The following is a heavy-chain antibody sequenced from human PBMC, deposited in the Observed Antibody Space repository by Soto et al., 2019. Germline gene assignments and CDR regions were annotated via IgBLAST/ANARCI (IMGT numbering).Heavy chain of an antibody. CDR2: INHSGST. CDR1: GGSFSGYY. J-gene: IGHJ4*02. CDR3: AREKVGATIGYY. D-gene: IGHD1-26*01. V-gene: IGHV4-34*01. Sequence: SETLSLTCAFYGGSFSGYYWSWIRQPPGKGLEWIGEINHSGSTNYNPSLKSRVTISVDTSKNQFSLKLSSVTAADTAVYYCAREKVGATIGYYWGQGTLVTVSS.